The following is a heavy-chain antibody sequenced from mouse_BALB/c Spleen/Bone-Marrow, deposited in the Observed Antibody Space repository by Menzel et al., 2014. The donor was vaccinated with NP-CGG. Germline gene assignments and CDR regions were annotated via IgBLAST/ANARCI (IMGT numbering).Heavy chain of an antibody. V-gene: IGHV3-6*02. CDR1: GYSITSGYY. J-gene: IGHJ1*01. CDR2: VTYDGSN. Sequence: EVKLQESGPGLVKPSQSLSLPCSVTGYSITSGYYWNWIRQFPGSKLEWMGYVTYDGSNNYNPSLKNRSSITRDTSKNQFFLKLNSVTTEDTATYYCARGSGTYFDVWGAGTTVTVSS. D-gene: IGHD4-1*01. CDR3: ARGSGTYFDV.